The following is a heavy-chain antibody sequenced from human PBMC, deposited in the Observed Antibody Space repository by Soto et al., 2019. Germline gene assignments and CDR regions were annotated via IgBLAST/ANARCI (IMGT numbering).Heavy chain of an antibody. CDR2: IFPMFGTT. CDR3: ARDLADVHLWDAFDV. Sequence: QVQLVQSGPELKKPGSSVKVSCKAPGDTFNSYGISWVRQAPGKGLEGLGGIFPMFGTTNLAMKFEDRVTITTGELTTPGYMEIRGLTSGDTAVYYCARDLADVHLWDAFDVWGHGTRVTVSS. V-gene: IGHV1-69*01. CDR1: GDTFNSYG. D-gene: IGHD6-13*01. J-gene: IGHJ3*01.